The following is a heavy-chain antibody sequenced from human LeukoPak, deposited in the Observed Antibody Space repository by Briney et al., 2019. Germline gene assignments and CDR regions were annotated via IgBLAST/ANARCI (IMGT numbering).Heavy chain of an antibody. CDR3: GRGPEDYFDY. CDR1: GDSISTYY. J-gene: IGHJ4*02. Sequence: SESLSLTCTVSGDSISTYYWSWIRQPPGKGLEWIGYIYYSETTNYNPSLKSRVTISVDTSKNEASLKLSSVTAADTAVYYCGRGPEDYFDYWGQGTLVTVSS. V-gene: IGHV4-59*08. CDR2: IYYSETT.